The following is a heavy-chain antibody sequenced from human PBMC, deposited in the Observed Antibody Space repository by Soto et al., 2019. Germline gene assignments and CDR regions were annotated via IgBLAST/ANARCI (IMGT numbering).Heavy chain of an antibody. Sequence: GSLRLSCAASGFIFSGYWMHWVRQAPGKGLVWVSRINSDGSRTSYADSVKGRFTISRDNAKNTLYLQMNSLRAEDTAVYYCAREFTSSGCWGQGTLVTVSS. CDR1: GFIFSGYW. CDR3: AREFTSSGC. J-gene: IGHJ4*02. D-gene: IGHD6-25*01. CDR2: INSDGSRT. V-gene: IGHV3-74*01.